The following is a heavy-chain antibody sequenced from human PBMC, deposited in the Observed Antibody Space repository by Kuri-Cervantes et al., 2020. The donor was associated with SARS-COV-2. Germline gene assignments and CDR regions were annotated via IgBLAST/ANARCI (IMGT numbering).Heavy chain of an antibody. Sequence: SETLSLTCSVSGGSMRSYFWTWIRQPPGKPLEYIGYIYYSGSSNYNPSLKSRVTISVDTSKNQFSLKLSSVTAADTAVYYCARSPVYSSSWDVWGKGTTVTVSS. V-gene: IGHV4-59*01. CDR2: IYYSGSS. CDR3: ARSPVYSSSWDV. D-gene: IGHD6-6*01. J-gene: IGHJ6*04. CDR1: GGSMRSYF.